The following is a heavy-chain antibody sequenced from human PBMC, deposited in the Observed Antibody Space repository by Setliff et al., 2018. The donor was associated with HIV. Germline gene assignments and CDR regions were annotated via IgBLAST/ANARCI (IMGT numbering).Heavy chain of an antibody. J-gene: IGHJ5*02. V-gene: IGHV1-18*04. CDR1: GYTFTTYG. CDR3: ARDWEPAVSIDCFDP. D-gene: IGHD3-3*02. Sequence: VASVKVSCKASGYTFTTYGVNWVRQAPGQGLEWMGWINSYNGNTKFAQKFQGRVTMTTDTSTTTAFMELRSLKADDTGIYYCARDWEPAVSIDCFDPWGQGTLVTVSS. CDR2: INSYNGNT.